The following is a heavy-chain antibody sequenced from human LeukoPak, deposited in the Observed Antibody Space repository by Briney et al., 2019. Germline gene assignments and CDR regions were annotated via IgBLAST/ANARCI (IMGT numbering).Heavy chain of an antibody. CDR1: GYTFTNYG. CDR3: VREVSAANAGYMDV. CDR2: ISVFYGHT. V-gene: IGHV1-18*01. Sequence: ASVKVSCKASGYTFTNYGISWVRQAPGQGLEWMGWISVFYGHTNYSQNFQGRLTMTTHTSTSTTYLELRSLRSDDTAVYYCVREVSAANAGYMDVWGTGTTVTVSS. J-gene: IGHJ6*03. D-gene: IGHD6-13*01.